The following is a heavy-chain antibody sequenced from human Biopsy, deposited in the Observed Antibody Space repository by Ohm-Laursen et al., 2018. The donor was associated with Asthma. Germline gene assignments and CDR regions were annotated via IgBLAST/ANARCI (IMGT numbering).Heavy chain of an antibody. J-gene: IGHJ4*02. CDR1: GFSFDNYF. CDR2: INPSGAGT. CDR3: AGARETTNYGDSDFDI. D-gene: IGHD2-8*01. V-gene: IGHV1-46*02. Sequence: VASVKVSCKASGFSFDNYFMHWVRQAPGQGLEWMGIINPSGAGTRYAEKFKGRLIVSRDASTSTAFMELRSLRSDDTAIYFCAGARETTNYGDSDFDIWGQGTLITVSS.